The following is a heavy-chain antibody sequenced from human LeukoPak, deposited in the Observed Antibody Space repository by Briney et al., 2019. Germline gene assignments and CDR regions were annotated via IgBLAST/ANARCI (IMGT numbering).Heavy chain of an antibody. V-gene: IGHV3-23*01. D-gene: IGHD6-19*01. J-gene: IGHJ4*02. CDR1: RFIFSTYS. Sequence: PGGSLRLSCAASRFIFSTYSMSWVRQAPGKGPEWXXXXXDGGTNTYYADSVKGRFTISRDNSKNTLSLQMNNLRDEDTAVYYCAKDAAAVTGRRAGFDYWGQGTLVTVSS. CDR3: AKDAAAVTGRRAGFDY. CDR2: XXDGGTNT.